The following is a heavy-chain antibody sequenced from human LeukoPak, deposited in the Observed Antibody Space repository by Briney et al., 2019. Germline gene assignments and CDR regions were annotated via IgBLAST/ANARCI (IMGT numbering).Heavy chain of an antibody. V-gene: IGHV4-39*07. D-gene: IGHD6-13*01. Sequence: SSETLSLTCTVSGGSISSGSYYWAWIRQPPGRGLEWIGSIYYTGTTFDNPSLKSRVTLSVDTSKNQFSLRLTSVTAADTAFYYCAREEYSSDWYGHDSWGQGTLVTVSS. CDR3: AREEYSSDWYGHDS. J-gene: IGHJ4*02. CDR2: IYYTGTT. CDR1: GGSISSGSYY.